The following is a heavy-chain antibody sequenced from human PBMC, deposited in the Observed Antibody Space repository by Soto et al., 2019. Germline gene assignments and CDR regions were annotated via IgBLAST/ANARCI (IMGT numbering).Heavy chain of an antibody. J-gene: IGHJ5*02. V-gene: IGHV3-23*01. CDR1: GFTFSTYS. Sequence: EVQLLESGGGLVQPGGSLRLSCAASGFTFSTYSMSWVRQAPGKGLECVSSISGSGGSTNYADSVKGRFTISRDNSKNTVYLPMSSLSDEDTAVYYCANCLGGPTFGCGWFDPWGLGTQVTVSS. CDR3: ANCLGGPTFGCGWFDP. D-gene: IGHD3-10*01. CDR2: ISGSGGST.